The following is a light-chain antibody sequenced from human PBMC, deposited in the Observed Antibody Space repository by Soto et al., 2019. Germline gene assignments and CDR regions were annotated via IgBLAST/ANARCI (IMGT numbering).Light chain of an antibody. CDR3: NSYAGDIIRFV. J-gene: IGLJ1*01. V-gene: IGLV2-14*01. Sequence: QSVRTQPASVSGSPGQSVTISCTGTSSDVGAYKYVSWYRQHPGKAPKLMIYEVSNRPSGVSNRFSGSKSGNTASLTISGLQADDEADYYCNSYAGDIIRFVFGTGTKVTVL. CDR2: EVS. CDR1: SSDVGAYKY.